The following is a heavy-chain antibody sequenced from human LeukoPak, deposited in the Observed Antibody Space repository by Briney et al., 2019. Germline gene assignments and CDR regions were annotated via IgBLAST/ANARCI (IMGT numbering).Heavy chain of an antibody. D-gene: IGHD6-19*01. J-gene: IGHJ4*02. CDR3: AKSSSSSGWYDHFDY. CDR2: ISWDGGST. V-gene: IGHV3-43D*03. CDR1: GFTFDDYA. Sequence: GGSLRLSCAASGFTFDDYAMHWVRQAPGKGLEWVSLISWDGGSTYYADSVKGRFTISRDNSKNSLYLQMNSLRAEDTALYYCAKSSSSSGWYDHFDYWGQGTLVTVSS.